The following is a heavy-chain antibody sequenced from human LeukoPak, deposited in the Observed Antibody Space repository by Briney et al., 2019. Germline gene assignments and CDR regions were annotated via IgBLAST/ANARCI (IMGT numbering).Heavy chain of an antibody. Sequence: TETLSLTCTVSGGSLSSNRHYWGWIPQPPGKGLDWIGSMYYSGSSYYNPSLRSRVTISIDTSKNQFSLKLSSVTAADTAVYYCATTGDGWQQYYFDFWGQGTLVTVSS. CDR2: MYYSGSS. CDR1: GGSLSSNRHY. D-gene: IGHD2-21*01. CDR3: ATTGDGWQQYYFDF. J-gene: IGHJ4*02. V-gene: IGHV4-39*01.